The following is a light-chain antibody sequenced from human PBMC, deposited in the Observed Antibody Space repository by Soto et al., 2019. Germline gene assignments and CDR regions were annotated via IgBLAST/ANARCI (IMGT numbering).Light chain of an antibody. J-gene: IGLJ2*01. CDR2: EGN. V-gene: IGLV2-23*01. CDR3: CSYAGSSTVI. Sequence: QLVLTQPPSASGTPGQRVFISCSGSSSNIGGTNYAYWYQQLPGAAPKLIIFEGNKRPSGVSNRFSGSKSGNTASLTISGLQAEDEADYHCCSYAGSSTVICGGGTKLTVL. CDR1: SSNIGGTNY.